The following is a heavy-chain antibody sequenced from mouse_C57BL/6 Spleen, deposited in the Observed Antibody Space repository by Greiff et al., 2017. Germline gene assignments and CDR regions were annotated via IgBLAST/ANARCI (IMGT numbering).Heavy chain of an antibody. CDR1: GYTFTDYY. D-gene: IGHD1-1*01. J-gene: IGHJ4*01. V-gene: IGHV1-76*01. CDR2: IYPGSGNT. CDR3: AKSLITTVVATGYYYAMDY. Sequence: VQLQQSGAELVRPGASVKLSCKASGYTFTDYYINWVKQRPGQGLEWIARIYPGSGNTYYNEKFKGKATLTAEKSSSTAYMQVSSLTSEDSAVYFCAKSLITTVVATGYYYAMDYWGQGTSVTVSS.